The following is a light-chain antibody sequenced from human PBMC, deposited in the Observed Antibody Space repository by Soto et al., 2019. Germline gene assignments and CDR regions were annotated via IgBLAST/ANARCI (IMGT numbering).Light chain of an antibody. J-gene: IGKJ1*01. CDR2: GAS. CDR1: QRVSSN. Sequence: EIVMTQSPATLSVSLGERATLSCRAGQRVSSNLAWYQQKPGQAPRLLIYGASTRATGIPARFSGSGSGTEFTLTISSLQSEDFAVYYCQHYNNWPPWTFGQGTKVDIK. V-gene: IGKV3-15*01. CDR3: QHYNNWPPWT.